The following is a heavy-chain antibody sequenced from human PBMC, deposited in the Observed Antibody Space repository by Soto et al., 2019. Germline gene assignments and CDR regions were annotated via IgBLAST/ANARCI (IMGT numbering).Heavy chain of an antibody. D-gene: IGHD6-13*01. CDR3: ARASGLAAAGTYYYYMDV. CDR2: ISGSGGST. CDR1: GFTFSSYA. J-gene: IGHJ6*03. Sequence: GGSLRLSCAASGFTFSSYAMSWVRQAPGKGLEWVSAISGSGGSTYYADSVKGRFTISRDNAKNTLYLQMNSLRAEDTAVYYCARASGLAAAGTYYYYMDVWGKGTTVTVSS. V-gene: IGHV3-23*01.